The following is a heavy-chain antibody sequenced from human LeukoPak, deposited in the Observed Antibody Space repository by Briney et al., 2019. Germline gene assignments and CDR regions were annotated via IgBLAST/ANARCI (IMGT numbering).Heavy chain of an antibody. Sequence: PGGSLRLSCAASGFTVSSNYMSWVRQAPGKGLEWVSVIYSGGSTYYADSVKGRFTISRDNSKNTLYLQMNSLRAEDTAVYYCARATAYCGGDCAPGDYWGQGTLVTVSS. J-gene: IGHJ4*02. V-gene: IGHV3-66*01. CDR1: GFTVSSNY. D-gene: IGHD2-21*02. CDR2: IYSGGST. CDR3: ARATAYCGGDCAPGDY.